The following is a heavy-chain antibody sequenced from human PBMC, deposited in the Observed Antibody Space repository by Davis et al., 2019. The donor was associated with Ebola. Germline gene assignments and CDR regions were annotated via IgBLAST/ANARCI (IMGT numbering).Heavy chain of an antibody. CDR2: INHSGST. D-gene: IGHD3-10*01. CDR3: ARSPYYYGSATGAFDI. V-gene: IGHV4-34*01. CDR1: GGSFSGYY. Sequence: GSLRLSCAVYGGSFSGYYWSWIRQPPGKGLEWIGEINHSGSTNYNPSLKSRVTISVDTSKNQFSLKLSSVTAADTAVYYCARSPYYYGSATGAFDIWGQGTMVTVSS. J-gene: IGHJ3*02.